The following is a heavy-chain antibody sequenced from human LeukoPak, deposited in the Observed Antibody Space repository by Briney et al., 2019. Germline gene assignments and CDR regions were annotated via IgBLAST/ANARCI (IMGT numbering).Heavy chain of an antibody. V-gene: IGHV3-7*01. CDR1: GFTFSSYR. D-gene: IGHD3-10*01. J-gene: IGHJ4*02. CDR3: ARASMGGRDYHLDS. Sequence: GRSLRLSCAASGFTFSSYRMTWVRQARGKGLEWVANIKTDGSHTYYVASVKGRFTISRDTAKNLLFLKLGSLRADDTGVYYCARASMGGRDYHLDSWGQGTLVTVSS. CDR2: IKTDGSHT.